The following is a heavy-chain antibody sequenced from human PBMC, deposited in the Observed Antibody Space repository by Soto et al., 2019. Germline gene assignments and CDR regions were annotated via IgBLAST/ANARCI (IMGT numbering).Heavy chain of an antibody. D-gene: IGHD3-16*02. CDR3: ARVPGSDCVWGSDRYTVDG. CDR2: INPDNGGT. Sequence: QGQLVQSGAEVKKPGASVKVSCKASGYTFSAHYIHWVRPAPGPGLVWMGWINPDNGGTNYALNFRGRGTMTRDTSISTADRELTSLTSDDTAVEGCARVPGSDCVWGSDRYTVDGWGQGTLGTVSS. V-gene: IGHV1-2*02. J-gene: IGHJ4*02. CDR1: GYTFSAHY.